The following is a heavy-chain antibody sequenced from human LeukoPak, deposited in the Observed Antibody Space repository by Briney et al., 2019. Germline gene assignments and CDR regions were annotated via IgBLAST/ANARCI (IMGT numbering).Heavy chain of an antibody. Sequence: GSLRLSCAASGFTFRSYGMHWVRQAPGKGLEWVSYISSSGSTIYYADSVKGRFTISRDNAKNSLYLQMNSLRAEDTALYYCARNFGGGDSSGPYYWGQGTLVTVSS. D-gene: IGHD3-22*01. V-gene: IGHV3-48*04. CDR2: ISSSGSTI. CDR3: ARNFGGGDSSGPYY. J-gene: IGHJ4*02. CDR1: GFTFRSYG.